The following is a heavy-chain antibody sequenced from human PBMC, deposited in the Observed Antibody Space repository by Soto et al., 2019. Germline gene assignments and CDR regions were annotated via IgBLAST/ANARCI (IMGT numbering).Heavy chain of an antibody. V-gene: IGHV3-30-3*01. CDR2: ISYDGDNK. CDR3: ARPWGQLSTYYYGMDT. Sequence: QVQLVESGGGVVQPGRSLTLSCAASGFTFRNYAMHWVRQAPGKGLEWVATISYDGDNKYYTDSVKGPFTISRDNSKHPLYLQMNSLRPEETAVYYCARPWGQLSTYYYGMDTWGQGTTVTVSS. D-gene: IGHD3-16*01. J-gene: IGHJ6*02. CDR1: GFTFRNYA.